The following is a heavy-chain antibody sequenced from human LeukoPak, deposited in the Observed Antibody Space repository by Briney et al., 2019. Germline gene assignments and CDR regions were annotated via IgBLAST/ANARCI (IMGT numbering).Heavy chain of an antibody. CDR3: VRHISTNTGYFDS. D-gene: IGHD5-24*01. Sequence: SETLSLTCTVSGGSINSHTYYWGWIRQPPGKGLEWIGSVYYDGTSYSNPSLKTRVGVFVDTSRDQFSLDLDFVTAADTALYYCVRHISTNTGYFDSCGQGTLVSVSS. CDR2: VYYDGTS. V-gene: IGHV4-39*01. J-gene: IGHJ4*02. CDR1: GGSINSHTYY.